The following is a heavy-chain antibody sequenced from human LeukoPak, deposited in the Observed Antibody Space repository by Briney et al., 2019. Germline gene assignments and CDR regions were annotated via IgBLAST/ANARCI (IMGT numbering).Heavy chain of an antibody. CDR3: AKDNELGMVDYFDY. CDR1: GFTFSSYA. V-gene: IGHV3-23*01. J-gene: IGHJ4*02. Sequence: PGGSLRLSCAASGFTFSSYAMSWVRQAPGKGLEWDSAISGSGGSTYYADSVRGRFTIPRDNSKNTLYLQMNSLRAGDTAVYYCAKDNELGMVDYFDYWGQGTLVTVSS. D-gene: IGHD7-27*01. CDR2: ISGSGGST.